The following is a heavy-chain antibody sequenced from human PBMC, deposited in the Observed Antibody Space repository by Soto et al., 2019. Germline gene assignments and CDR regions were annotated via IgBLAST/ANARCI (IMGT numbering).Heavy chain of an antibody. CDR3: ARDPGDRNGVSV. Sequence: EVQVVESGGGLVQPGGSLRLSCAASGFTVSSDYMSWVRQAPGKGLEWVSVIYSGGSTYYADSVKGRFTISRDNSKNTLYLQMTSLRAEDTAVYYCARDPGDRNGVSVWGQGTTVTVSS. CDR2: IYSGGST. D-gene: IGHD1-26*01. J-gene: IGHJ6*02. CDR1: GFTVSSDY. V-gene: IGHV3-66*01.